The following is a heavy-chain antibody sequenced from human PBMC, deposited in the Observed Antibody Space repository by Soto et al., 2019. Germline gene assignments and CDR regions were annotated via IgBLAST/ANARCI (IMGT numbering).Heavy chain of an antibody. D-gene: IGHD1-1*01. J-gene: IGHJ3*02. CDR3: ARVERGTATTVVDAFDI. CDR1: GGFVSSGSYY. Sequence: QVQLQQWGAGLLKPSETLSLTCAVYGGFVSSGSYYWSWIRQPPGKGLEWIGEMSHRGGTHFNPSLKSRVTRWVDTSKNQFSLKMSSVNAADTALYYCARVERGTATTVVDAFDIWGPGTMVTVSS. CDR2: MSHRGGT. V-gene: IGHV4-34*01.